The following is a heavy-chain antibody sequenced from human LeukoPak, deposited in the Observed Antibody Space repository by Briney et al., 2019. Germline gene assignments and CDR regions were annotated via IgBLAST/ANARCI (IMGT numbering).Heavy chain of an antibody. CDR2: IYGGGNI. CDR1: GFTVSSNY. V-gene: IGHV3-53*01. Sequence: GGSLRLSCAASGFTVSSNYMKWVRQAPGKGLEWVSVIYGGGNIYYADSVKGRFTISRDNSKNTLYLQMNSLRAEDTAVYYCARGAGYNYPYYFDYWGHGTLVTVSS. J-gene: IGHJ4*01. D-gene: IGHD5-24*01. CDR3: ARGAGYNYPYYFDY.